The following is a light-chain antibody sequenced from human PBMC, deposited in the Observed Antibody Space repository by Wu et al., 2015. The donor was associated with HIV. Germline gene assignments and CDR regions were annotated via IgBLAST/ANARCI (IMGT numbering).Light chain of an antibody. J-gene: IGKJ1*01. V-gene: IGKV1-5*03. Sequence: QMTPVSLRPVCICGRQSHHHLPGQSECNSVYFGNWLAWYQHKPGRAPNLLIYKTSSLESGVPSRFSGSGSGTEFSLTISSLQPDDSATYYCQEYNSGGTFGQGTKVEI. CDR1: ECNSVYFGNW. CDR2: KTS. CDR3: QEYNSGGT.